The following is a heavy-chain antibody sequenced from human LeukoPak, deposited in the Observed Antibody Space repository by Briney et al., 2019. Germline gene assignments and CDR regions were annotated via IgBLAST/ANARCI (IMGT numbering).Heavy chain of an antibody. D-gene: IGHD3-10*01. CDR2: FDPEDGET. Sequence: ASVKVSCKVSGYTLTELSMHGVRPAPGEGVEWMGGFDPEDGETSYAQKFQGRVTMTEDTSTDTAYMELSSLRSEDTAVYYCATLMVRGVTDAFDIWGQGTMVTVSS. CDR3: ATLMVRGVTDAFDI. J-gene: IGHJ3*02. V-gene: IGHV1-24*01. CDR1: GYTLTELS.